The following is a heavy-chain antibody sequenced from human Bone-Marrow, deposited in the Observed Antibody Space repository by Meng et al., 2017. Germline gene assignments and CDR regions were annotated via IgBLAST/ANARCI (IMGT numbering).Heavy chain of an antibody. V-gene: IGHV1-8*03. CDR1: GYTFTSYD. Sequence: ASVKVSCKASGYTFTSYDINWVRQATGQGLEWMGWMNPNSGNTGYAQKFQGRVTITRNTSISTAYMELSSLRSEDTAVYYCASDRTQITMVRGVLFYYYYYGMDVWGQGTTVTVSS. D-gene: IGHD3-10*01. J-gene: IGHJ6*02. CDR3: ASDRTQITMVRGVLFYYYYYGMDV. CDR2: MNPNSGNT.